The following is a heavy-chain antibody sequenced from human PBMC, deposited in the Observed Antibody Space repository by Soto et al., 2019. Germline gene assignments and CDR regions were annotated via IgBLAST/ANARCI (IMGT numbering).Heavy chain of an antibody. CDR3: ARISLIEYYYYGMDV. J-gene: IGHJ6*02. CDR2: ISGSGGST. Sequence: GGSLRLSCAASGFTFSSYAMSWVRRAPCKLLEWVSAISGSGGSTYYADSVKGRLTISKDTSKSQVVLTMTNMDPVDTATYYCARISLIEYYYYGMDVWGQGTTVTVSS. V-gene: IGHV3-23*01. CDR1: GFTFSSYA.